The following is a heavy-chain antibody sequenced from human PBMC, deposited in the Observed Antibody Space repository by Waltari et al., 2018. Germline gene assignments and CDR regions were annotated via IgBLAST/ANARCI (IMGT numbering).Heavy chain of an antibody. Sequence: EVHLVESGGGLVQPGGSLRLSCAASGFTFSNEWMDWVRQAPGKGLEWVANIKPDGTESHYGDSVKGRFTISRDNAQNLLYLQMNSLRAEDTAVYYCSVSLNYWGQGTLVTVSS. V-gene: IGHV3-7*01. CDR2: IKPDGTES. J-gene: IGHJ4*02. CDR1: GFTFSNEW. CDR3: SVSLNY.